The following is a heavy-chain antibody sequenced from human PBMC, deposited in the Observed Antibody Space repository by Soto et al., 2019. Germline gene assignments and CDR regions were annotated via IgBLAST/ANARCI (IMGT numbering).Heavy chain of an antibody. D-gene: IGHD4-17*01. J-gene: IGHJ5*02. V-gene: IGHV3-30-3*01. CDR1: GFTFSSYA. CDR2: ISYDGSNR. CDR3: ARNSLDYGDYPYNWFDP. Sequence: QVQLVESGGGVVQPGRSLRLSCAASGFTFSSYAMHWVRQAPGKGLEWVAVISYDGSNRYYADSVKGRFTISRDNSKNXLDLQMSSLRAEETAVYYCARNSLDYGDYPYNWFDPWGQGTLVTVSS.